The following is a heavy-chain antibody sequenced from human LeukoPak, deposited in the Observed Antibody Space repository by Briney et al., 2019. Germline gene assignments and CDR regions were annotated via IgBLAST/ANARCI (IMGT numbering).Heavy chain of an antibody. D-gene: IGHD5-12*01. Sequence: PGGSLRLSCAASGFTFSSYAMSWVRQAPGKGLEWVSAISGSGGSTYYADSVKGRFTISRDNSKNTLYLQMNSLRAEDMAVYYCAKDPASIVATYFDYWGQGTLVTVSS. V-gene: IGHV3-23*01. CDR1: GFTFSSYA. CDR2: ISGSGGST. CDR3: AKDPASIVATYFDY. J-gene: IGHJ4*02.